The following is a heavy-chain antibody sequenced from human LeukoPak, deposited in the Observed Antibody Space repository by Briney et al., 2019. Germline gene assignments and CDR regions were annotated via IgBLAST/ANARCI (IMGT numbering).Heavy chain of an antibody. J-gene: IGHJ6*02. CDR3: AREMATITRGMDV. D-gene: IGHD5-24*01. CDR2: INPSGGST. Sequence: ASVKVSCKASGYTFTSYYMHWVRQAPGQGLERMGIINPSGGSTSYAQKFQGRVTMTRDTSTSTVYMELSSLRSEDTAVYYCAREMATITRGMDVWGQGTTVTVSS. CDR1: GYTFTSYY. V-gene: IGHV1-46*01.